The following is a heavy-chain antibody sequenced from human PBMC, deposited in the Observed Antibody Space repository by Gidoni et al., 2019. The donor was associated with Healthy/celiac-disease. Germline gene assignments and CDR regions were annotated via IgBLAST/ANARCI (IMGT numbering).Heavy chain of an antibody. Sequence: EVQLVESGGGLVQPGGSLRLSCAASGFTFSSYWMSWVRQAPGKGLEWVANIKQDGSEKYYVDSVKGRFTISRDNAKNSLYLQMNSLRAEDTAVYYWARSDSGSYPGAGLYFDYWGQGTLVTVSS. CDR1: GFTFSSYW. J-gene: IGHJ4*02. V-gene: IGHV3-7*01. CDR2: IKQDGSEK. D-gene: IGHD1-26*01. CDR3: ARSDSGSYPGAGLYFDY.